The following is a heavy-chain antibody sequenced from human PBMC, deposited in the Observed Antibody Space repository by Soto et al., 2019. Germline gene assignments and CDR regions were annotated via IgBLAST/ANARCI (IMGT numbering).Heavy chain of an antibody. CDR3: AKVAKPRVVIEYFGY. CDR2: ISSSGGRT. D-gene: IGHD3-3*01. J-gene: IGHJ4*02. CDR1: GFSFVNYG. Sequence: GGSLRLSCGTSGFSFVNYGVGWVRQAPGKGLEWVSGISSSGGRTYFADSVRGRFTISRDNSKNTMYLQMDSLRVEDTAVYYCAKVAKPRVVIEYFGYWGQGSLVTVSS. V-gene: IGHV3-23*01.